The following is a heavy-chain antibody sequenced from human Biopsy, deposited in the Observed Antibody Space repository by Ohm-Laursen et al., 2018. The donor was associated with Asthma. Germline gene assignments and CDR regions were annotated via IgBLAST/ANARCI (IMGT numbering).Heavy chain of an antibody. CDR1: GFTFSSFG. D-gene: IGHD4-17*01. V-gene: IGHV3-30*03. Sequence: SLRLSCAASGFTFSSFGIHWVRQAPGKGLEWVAVISYDGSDKYYADSVKGRFTISRDNSKNTLYLQMNSLRAEDTAVYYCVRDTGPNWFDPWGQGTLVTVSS. CDR2: ISYDGSDK. J-gene: IGHJ5*02. CDR3: VRDTGPNWFDP.